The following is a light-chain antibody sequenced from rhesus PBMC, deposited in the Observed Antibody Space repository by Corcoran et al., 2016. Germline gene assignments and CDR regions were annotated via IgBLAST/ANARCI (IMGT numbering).Light chain of an antibody. Sequence: DIQMTQSPSSLSASVGDKVTITCRASQGISSWLACYQLKPGKAPKLLIYAASSLESGVPSRFSGSGSGTDYTLTISSLQPEDFATYYCQQGYNTPYSFGQGTKVEIK. CDR3: QQGYNTPYS. CDR2: AAS. J-gene: IGKJ2*01. CDR1: QGISSW. V-gene: IGKV1-18*01.